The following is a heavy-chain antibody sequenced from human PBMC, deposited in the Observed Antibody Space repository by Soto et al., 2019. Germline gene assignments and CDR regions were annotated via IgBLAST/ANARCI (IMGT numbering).Heavy chain of an antibody. J-gene: IGHJ4*02. V-gene: IGHV3-23*01. Sequence: GGSLRLSCVASGFTFSNYAMSWVRQAPVKGLEWVSAISGSGGSIFYADSVKGRFTISRDNSKNTLYLQMNSLRAEDTAVYYCAKGYSSGWSPFDCWGQGTLVTVSS. CDR3: AKGYSSGWSPFDC. CDR2: ISGSGGSI. CDR1: GFTFSNYA. D-gene: IGHD6-19*01.